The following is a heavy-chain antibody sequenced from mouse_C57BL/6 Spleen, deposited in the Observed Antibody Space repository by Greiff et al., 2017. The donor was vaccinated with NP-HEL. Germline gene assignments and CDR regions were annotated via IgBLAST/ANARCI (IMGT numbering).Heavy chain of an antibody. Sequence: VQLKESGPELVKPGASVKMSCKASGYTFTDYNMHWVKQSHGKSLEWIGYINPNNGGTSYNQKFKGKATLTVNKSSSTAYMELRSLTSEDSAVYYCARGGLRVSYWGQGTTLTVSS. V-gene: IGHV1-22*01. CDR3: ARGGLRVSY. J-gene: IGHJ2*01. CDR1: GYTFTDYN. CDR2: INPNNGGT. D-gene: IGHD2-4*01.